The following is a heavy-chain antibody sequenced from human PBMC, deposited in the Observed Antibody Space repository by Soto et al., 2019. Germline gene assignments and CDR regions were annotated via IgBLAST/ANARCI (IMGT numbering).Heavy chain of an antibody. CDR2: IYHTGST. CDR3: ARDCGGDCSNSNEYFQH. D-gene: IGHD2-21*02. J-gene: IGHJ1*01. Sequence: ASETLSLTCTVSGGSVSSGSHYWSWIRQPPGKGLEWIAYIYHTGSTNYNPSLKSRVTISVDTSKNQFSLKLSSVTAADTAVYYCARDCGGDCSNSNEYFQHWGQGTLVTVSS. V-gene: IGHV4-61*01. CDR1: GGSVSSGSHY.